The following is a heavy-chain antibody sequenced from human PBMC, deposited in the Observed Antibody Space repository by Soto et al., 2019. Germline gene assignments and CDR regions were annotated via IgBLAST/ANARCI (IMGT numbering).Heavy chain of an antibody. J-gene: IGHJ3*02. D-gene: IGHD5-12*01. CDR3: ASTLWLPGAFDI. V-gene: IGHV4-39*07. CDR1: GDSMSSRDYY. Sequence: AETLSLTCAVSGDSMSSRDYYWGWIRQPPGKGLEWIGNIYYSGSTNYNPSLQSRVTISVDTSKNQFSLKLSSVAAADTAVYYCASTLWLPGAFDIWGQGTMVTVSS. CDR2: IYYSGST.